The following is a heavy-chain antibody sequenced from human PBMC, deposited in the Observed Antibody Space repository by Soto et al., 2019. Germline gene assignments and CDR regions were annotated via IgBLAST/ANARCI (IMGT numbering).Heavy chain of an antibody. Sequence: KPSETLSLTCTVSGGSISSSSYYWGWIRQPPGKGREWIGSIYYSGSTYYNPSLKSRVPISVDTSKNQFSLKLSSVTAADTAVYYCARILYYNSTSCLRRGYYYYGMDVWGQGTTVTVSS. D-gene: IGHD2-2*01. CDR1: GGSISSSSYY. J-gene: IGHJ6*02. CDR3: ARILYYNSTSCLRRGYYYYGMDV. CDR2: IYYSGST. V-gene: IGHV4-39*01.